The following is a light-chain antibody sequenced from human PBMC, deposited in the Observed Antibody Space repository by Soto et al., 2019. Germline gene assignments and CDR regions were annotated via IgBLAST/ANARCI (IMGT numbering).Light chain of an antibody. CDR2: GAS. CDR3: QQYGSSPWT. J-gene: IGKJ1*01. CDR1: QSVSSNY. V-gene: IGKV3-20*01. Sequence: EMVLTKSPGTLSLSPGERATLSCRASQSVSSNYLAWYQQKPGQAPRPLIYGASSRATGIPDRFSGSGAGTDFTLTISRLESEDFAVYYCQQYGSSPWTFGQGTKVEIK.